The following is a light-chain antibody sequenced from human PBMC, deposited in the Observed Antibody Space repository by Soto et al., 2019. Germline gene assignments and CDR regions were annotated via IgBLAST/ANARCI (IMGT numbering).Light chain of an antibody. Sequence: QSVLTQPPSASGTPGQRVTISCSGSSSNIESNTVTWYQQLPGTAPKLVIYSNYDRPSGVPDRFSGSTSGTSASLVIRGLQSEDEDDYYCAAWDDILNGYVFGGGTKVTVL. CDR3: AAWDDILNGYV. V-gene: IGLV1-44*01. CDR1: SSNIESNT. CDR2: SNY. J-gene: IGLJ1*01.